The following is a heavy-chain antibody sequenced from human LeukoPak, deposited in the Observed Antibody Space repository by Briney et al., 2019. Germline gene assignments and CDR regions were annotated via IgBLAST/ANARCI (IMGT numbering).Heavy chain of an antibody. D-gene: IGHD5-18*01. Sequence: PSETLSLTCAVYGDFFSGYYWSWIRQPPGKGLEWIGEINHSGSTNYNPSLKSRVTISLDTSKNQFSLKLSSVTAADTAVYYCARTTEGGYTYDYFYYYYMDVWGKGTTVTISS. J-gene: IGHJ6*03. V-gene: IGHV4-34*01. CDR1: GDFFSGYY. CDR3: ARTTEGGYTYDYFYYYYMDV. CDR2: INHSGST.